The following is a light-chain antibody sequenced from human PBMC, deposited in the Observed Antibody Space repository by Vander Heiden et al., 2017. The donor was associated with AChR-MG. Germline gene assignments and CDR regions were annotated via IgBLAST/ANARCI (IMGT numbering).Light chain of an antibody. CDR3: QQDGSSPYT. J-gene: IGKJ2*01. CDR2: GAS. V-gene: IGKV3-20*01. Sequence: EIVLTQSPGTLSLSPGERATLSCRASQSVSGSYLAWYQQTPGQAPRVLIYGASSRATGIPGRFSGSGSGTDFTLTISRLEPEDFAVYYCQQDGSSPYTFGQGTKLEIK. CDR1: QSVSGSY.